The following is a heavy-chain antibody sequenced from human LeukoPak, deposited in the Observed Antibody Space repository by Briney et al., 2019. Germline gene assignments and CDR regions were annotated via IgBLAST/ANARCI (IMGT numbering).Heavy chain of an antibody. CDR1: GYTFTNYG. CDR3: ARVDIVIVPAARGVYYYYMDV. D-gene: IGHD2-2*01. CDR2: ISAYNGNT. J-gene: IGHJ6*03. V-gene: IGHV1-18*01. Sequence: ASVKVSCKASGYTFTNYGISWVRQAPGQGLEWMGWISAYNGNTNYAQKLQGRVTMTTETSTSTAYMELRSLRSDDTAVYYCARVDIVIVPAARGVYYYYMDVWGKGTTVTVSS.